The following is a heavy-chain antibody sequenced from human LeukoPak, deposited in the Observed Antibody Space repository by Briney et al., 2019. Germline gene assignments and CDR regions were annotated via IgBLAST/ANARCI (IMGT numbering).Heavy chain of an antibody. CDR1: GGTFSSYA. D-gene: IGHD4-17*01. Sequence: SVKVSCKASGGTFSSYAISWVRQAPGQGLEWMGGIIPIFGTANYAQKFQGRVTITADESTSTAYMELSSLRSEDTAVYYCAKVQFDYGDPRHYYYYMDVWGKGTTVTVSS. J-gene: IGHJ6*03. V-gene: IGHV1-69*13. CDR2: IIPIFGTA. CDR3: AKVQFDYGDPRHYYYYMDV.